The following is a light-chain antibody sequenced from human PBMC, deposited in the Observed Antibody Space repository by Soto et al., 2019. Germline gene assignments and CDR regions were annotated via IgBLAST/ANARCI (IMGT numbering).Light chain of an antibody. CDR3: QQYDTYPWT. V-gene: IGKV1-5*01. CDR2: HAS. CDR1: HSISSW. J-gene: IGKJ1*01. Sequence: DIQMTQSPSTLSASVGDRVTITCRASHSISSWLAWYQQKPGKAPKVLIYHASNLQSGVPSRFSGSGSGTEFTLTISSLQPDDFATYYCQQYDTYPWTFGQGTKVDIK.